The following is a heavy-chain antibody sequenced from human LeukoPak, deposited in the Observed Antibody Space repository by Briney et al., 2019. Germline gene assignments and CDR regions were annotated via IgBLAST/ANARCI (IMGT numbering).Heavy chain of an antibody. V-gene: IGHV1-2*02. CDR1: GYTFLHYD. D-gene: IGHD3-10*01. J-gene: IGHJ4*02. Sequence: GASLKVSCKASGYTFLHYDFNWVRQAPGQGLEWMGWINPNSGGTNYAQKFQGRVTMTRDTSISTAYMELSRLRSDDTAVYYCARMDVGYYGSGSGPGHDYWGQGTLVTVSS. CDR2: INPNSGGT. CDR3: ARMDVGYYGSGSGPGHDY.